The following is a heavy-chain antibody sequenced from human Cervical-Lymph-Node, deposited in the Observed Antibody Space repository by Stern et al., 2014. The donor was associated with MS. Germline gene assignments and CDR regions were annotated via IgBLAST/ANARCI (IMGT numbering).Heavy chain of an antibody. D-gene: IGHD5-24*01. Sequence: QVQLVESGAEVKKPGASVKVSCKASGYTFTGYYIPWVRQAPGQGLEWMGWIIPNNGDTNYAQNFQGRVTMTRDTSISTAYMELSRLRSDDTAVYYCAKDGSNYWGQGTLVTVSS. CDR1: GYTFTGYY. CDR3: AKDGSNY. CDR2: IIPNNGDT. J-gene: IGHJ4*02. V-gene: IGHV1-2*02.